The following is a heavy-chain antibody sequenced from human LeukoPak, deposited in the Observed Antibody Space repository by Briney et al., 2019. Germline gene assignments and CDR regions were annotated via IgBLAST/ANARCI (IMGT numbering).Heavy chain of an antibody. CDR2: IKSKTDGGTT. D-gene: IGHD3-3*01. Sequence: GGSLRLSCAASGFTFSNAWMSWVRQAPGKGLEWVGRIKSKTDGGTTDYAAPVKGRFTISRDDSKNTLYLQMNSLKTEDTAVYYCTTDRTIFGVVGIGGMDVWGQGTTVTVSS. J-gene: IGHJ6*02. V-gene: IGHV3-15*01. CDR1: GFTFSNAW. CDR3: TTDRTIFGVVGIGGMDV.